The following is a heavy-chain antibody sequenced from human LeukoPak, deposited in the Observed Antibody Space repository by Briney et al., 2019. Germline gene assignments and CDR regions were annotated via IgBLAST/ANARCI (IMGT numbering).Heavy chain of an antibody. J-gene: IGHJ6*03. CDR1: GYTFTGYY. D-gene: IGHD6-19*01. V-gene: IGHV1-2*02. CDR3: ARLVAGRRFAYYYYYMDV. CDR2: INPNSGGT. Sequence: ASVKVSCKASGYTFTGYYMHWVRQAPGQGLEWMGWINPNSGGTNYAQKFQGRVTMTRDTSISTAYMELSRLRSDDTAVYYCARLVAGRRFAYYYYYMDVWGKGTTVTVSS.